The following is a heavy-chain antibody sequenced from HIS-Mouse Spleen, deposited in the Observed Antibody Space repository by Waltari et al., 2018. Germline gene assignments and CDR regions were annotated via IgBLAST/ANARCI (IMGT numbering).Heavy chain of an antibody. CDR3: ARDYGDNWFDP. D-gene: IGHD4-17*01. V-gene: IGHV4-39*07. CDR1: GGSISSSSYY. CDR2: IYYSGST. Sequence: QLQLQESGPGLVTPSETLSLTCTVSGGSISSSSYYWGWIRQPPGKGLEWIGSIYYSGSTYYNPSLKSRVTISVDTSKNQFSLKLSSVTAADTAVYYCARDYGDNWFDPWGQGTLVTVSS. J-gene: IGHJ5*02.